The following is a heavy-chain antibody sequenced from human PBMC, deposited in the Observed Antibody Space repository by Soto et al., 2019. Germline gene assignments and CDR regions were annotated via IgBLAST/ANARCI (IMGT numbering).Heavy chain of an antibody. J-gene: IGHJ6*02. D-gene: IGHD3-3*01. CDR2: INHSGST. CDR1: GGSFSGYY. CDR3: ARASSGDSRLYYYYGMDV. Sequence: SETLSLTCAVYGGSFSGYYWSWIRQPPGKGLEWIGEINHSGSTNYNPSLKSRVTISVDTSKNQFSLKLSSVTAADTAVYYCARASSGDSRLYYYYGMDVWGQGITVTVSS. V-gene: IGHV4-34*01.